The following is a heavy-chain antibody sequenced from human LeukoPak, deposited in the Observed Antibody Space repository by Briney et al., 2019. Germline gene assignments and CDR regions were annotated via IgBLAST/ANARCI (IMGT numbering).Heavy chain of an antibody. CDR2: INPSGGST. V-gene: IGHV1-46*02. CDR1: GYTFNNHY. Sequence: ASVKVSCKASGYTFNNHYMYWVRQAPGQGLEWMGVINPSGGSTSYAQKFQGRVTMTRDTSTRTVYMEVNSLRSEDTAVYYCARQGTYSSAIGMGYWGQGTLVTVSS. CDR3: ARQGTYSSAIGMGY. J-gene: IGHJ4*02. D-gene: IGHD6-19*01.